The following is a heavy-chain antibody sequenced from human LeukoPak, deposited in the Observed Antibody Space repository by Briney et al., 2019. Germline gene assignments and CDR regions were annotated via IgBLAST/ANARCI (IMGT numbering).Heavy chain of an antibody. Sequence: SETLSLTCAVSGDPISSGGYAWSWIRQPPGKGLEWIGYIYYSGSTNYNPSLKSRVTISVDTSKNQFSLKLSSVTAADTAVYYCARGGGPGVSYYYYYYMDVWGKGTTVTVSS. J-gene: IGHJ6*03. CDR3: ARGGGPGVSYYYYYYMDV. V-gene: IGHV4-61*08. D-gene: IGHD3-16*01. CDR1: GDPISSGGYA. CDR2: IYYSGST.